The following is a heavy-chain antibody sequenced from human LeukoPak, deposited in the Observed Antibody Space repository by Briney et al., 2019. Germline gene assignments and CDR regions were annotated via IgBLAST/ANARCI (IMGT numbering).Heavy chain of an antibody. J-gene: IGHJ6*03. CDR2: ISSSSSYI. V-gene: IGHV3-21*01. D-gene: IGHD4-17*01. CDR1: GFTFSSYS. Sequence: GGSLRLSCAASGFTFSSYSMNWVRQAPGKGLEWVSSISSSSSYIYYADSVKGRFTISRDNAKNSLYLQMNSLRAEDTAVYYCARDHYGDYVAYYYYYMDVWGKGTTVTVSS. CDR3: ARDHYGDYVAYYYYYMDV.